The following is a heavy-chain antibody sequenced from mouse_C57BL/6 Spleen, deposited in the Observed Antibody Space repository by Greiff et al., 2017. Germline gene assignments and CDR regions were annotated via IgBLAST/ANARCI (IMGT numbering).Heavy chain of an antibody. V-gene: IGHV1-50*01. CDR1: GYTFTSYW. Sequence: QVQLQQPGAELVKPGASVKLSCKASGYTFTSYWMQWVKQRPGQGLAWIGEIDPSDSYTNYNQKFKGKATLTVDTSSSTAYMQLSSLTSEDSAVYYCELRDAMDYWGQGTSVTVSS. CDR3: ELRDAMDY. CDR2: IDPSDSYT. D-gene: IGHD1-1*01. J-gene: IGHJ4*01.